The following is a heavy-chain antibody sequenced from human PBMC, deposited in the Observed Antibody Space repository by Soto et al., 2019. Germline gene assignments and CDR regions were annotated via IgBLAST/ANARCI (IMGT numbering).Heavy chain of an antibody. CDR1: GGSISSGDYY. J-gene: IGHJ6*02. D-gene: IGHD3-22*01. CDR3: ARGQVIVVPPSYYYGMDV. V-gene: IGHV4-30-4*01. CDR2: IYYSGST. Sequence: QVQLQESGPGLVKPSQTLSLTCTVSGGSISSGDYYWSWIRQPPGKGLEWIGYIYYSGSTYYNPSLKSRVTISVDTSKNQFSLKLSSVTAADTAVYYCARGQVIVVPPSYYYGMDVWGQGTTVTVSS.